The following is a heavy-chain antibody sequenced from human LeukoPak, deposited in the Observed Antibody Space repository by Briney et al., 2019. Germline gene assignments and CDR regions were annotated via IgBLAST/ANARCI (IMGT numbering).Heavy chain of an antibody. CDR3: ARDLLYDIRGDGMDV. CDR1: GFTISGSF. CDR2: IKQDGSQT. J-gene: IGHJ6*02. D-gene: IGHD3-9*01. Sequence: PGGSLRPSCVASGFTISGSFMSWVRQVPGKGLEWVTNIKQDGSQTYYIDSVKGRFTISRDNAKNSLYLQMNSLRAEDTAVYYCARDLLYDIRGDGMDVWGQGTTVTVSS. V-gene: IGHV3-7*03.